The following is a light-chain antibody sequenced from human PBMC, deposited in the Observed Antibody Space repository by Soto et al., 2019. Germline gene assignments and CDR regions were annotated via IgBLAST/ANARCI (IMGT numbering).Light chain of an antibody. CDR1: QSVSSY. CDR3: QQYGNSPLT. V-gene: IGKV3-20*01. Sequence: EIVLTQSPGTLSLSPGERATLSCRASQSVSSYLAWYHQKPGQAPRLLIFAVSSRATGIPDRFSGTGSGTDFTLTISRLEPEDFALYYCQQYGNSPLTFGGGTKVDIK. J-gene: IGKJ4*01. CDR2: AVS.